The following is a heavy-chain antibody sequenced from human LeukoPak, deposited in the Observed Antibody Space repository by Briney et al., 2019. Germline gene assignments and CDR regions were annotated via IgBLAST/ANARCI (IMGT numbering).Heavy chain of an antibody. V-gene: IGHV4-59*11. CDR2: VFDSGRT. D-gene: IGHD5-18*01. Sequence: SDPTLVKPSETLSHTCTVSGGSMTTHHWNWIRQTPGKGLEWIGYVFDSGRTKENPSLKSRVTLSADTSKNQLSLRLSSVTAADTAVYYCTTIKRGNIFGYFDFWGQGILVTVSS. CDR3: TTIKRGNIFGYFDF. CDR1: GGSMTTHH. J-gene: IGHJ5*01.